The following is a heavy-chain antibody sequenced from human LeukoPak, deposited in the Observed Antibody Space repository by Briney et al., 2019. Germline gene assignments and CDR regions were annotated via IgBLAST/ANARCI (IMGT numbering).Heavy chain of an antibody. CDR1: ELTFSNYW. CDR3: AKGAGDYGGNPHNWFDP. J-gene: IGHJ5*02. Sequence: GGSLRLSCVASELTFSNYWMSWVRQAPGKGLEWVAFIRYDGSNKYYADSVKGRFTISRDNSKNTLYLQMNSLRAEDTAVYYCAKGAGDYGGNPHNWFDPWGQGTLVTVSS. V-gene: IGHV3-30*02. CDR2: IRYDGSNK. D-gene: IGHD4-23*01.